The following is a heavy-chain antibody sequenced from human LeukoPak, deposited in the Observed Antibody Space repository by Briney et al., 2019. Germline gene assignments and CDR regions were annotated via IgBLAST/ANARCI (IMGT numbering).Heavy chain of an antibody. D-gene: IGHD3-10*01. CDR3: ARDRTRHYYYGSGSYYNNWFDP. CDR2: IYYSGST. J-gene: IGHJ5*02. CDR1: GGSISSGGYY. Sequence: SETLSLTCTVSGGSISSGGYYWGWIRQPPGKGLEWIGYIYYSGSTYYNPSLKSRVTISVDTSKNQFSLKLSSVTAADTAVYYCARDRTRHYYYGSGSYYNNWFDPWGQGTLVTVSS. V-gene: IGHV4-30-4*01.